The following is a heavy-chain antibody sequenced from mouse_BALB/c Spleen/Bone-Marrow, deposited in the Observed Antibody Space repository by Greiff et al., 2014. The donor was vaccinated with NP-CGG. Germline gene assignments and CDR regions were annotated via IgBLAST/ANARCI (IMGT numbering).Heavy chain of an antibody. CDR1: GFTFTDYY. D-gene: IGHD1-1*02. CDR3: ARDKGGILFDY. V-gene: IGHV7-3*02. J-gene: IGHJ2*01. CDR2: IRNKANGHTT. Sequence: EVKLEESGGGLVQPGGSLRLSCATSGFTFTDYYMNWVRQPPGKALEWLGFIRNKANGHTTEYSASVKGRFTISRDNSQSILYLQMNTLRAEDSATYYCARDKGGILFDYWGQGTTLTVSS.